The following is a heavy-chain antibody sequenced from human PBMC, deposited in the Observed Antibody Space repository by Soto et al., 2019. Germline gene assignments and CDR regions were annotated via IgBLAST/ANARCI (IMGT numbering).Heavy chain of an antibody. J-gene: IGHJ5*02. V-gene: IGHV1-69*13. CDR3: ARGIYGDYLWKDWFDP. CDR1: GGTFSSYA. Sequence: GASVKVSCKASGGTFSSYAISWVRQAPGQGLEWMGGIIPIFGTANYAQKFQGRVTITADESTSTAYMELSSLRSEDTAVYYCARGIYGDYLWKDWFDPWGQGTLVTVYS. CDR2: IIPIFGTA. D-gene: IGHD4-17*01.